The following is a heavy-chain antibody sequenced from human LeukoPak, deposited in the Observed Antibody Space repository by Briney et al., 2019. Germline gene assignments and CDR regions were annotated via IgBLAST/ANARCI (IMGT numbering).Heavy chain of an antibody. J-gene: IGHJ6*02. D-gene: IGHD3-3*01. Sequence: SETLSLTCTVSGGSISSYYWSWIRQPPGKGLEWIGYIYYSGSTNYNPSLKSRVTISVDTSKNQFSLKLSSVIAADTAVYYCARVFSPYYDFWSGYYIGMDVWGQGTTVTVSS. CDR3: ARVFSPYYDFWSGYYIGMDV. CDR2: IYYSGST. V-gene: IGHV4-59*01. CDR1: GGSISSYY.